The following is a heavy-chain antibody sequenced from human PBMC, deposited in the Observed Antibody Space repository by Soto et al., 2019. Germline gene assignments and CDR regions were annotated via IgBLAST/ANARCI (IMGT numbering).Heavy chain of an antibody. CDR2: IYYSGST. D-gene: IGHD6-19*01. V-gene: IGHV4-31*03. CDR1: GGSISSGGYY. Sequence: QVQLQESGPGLVKPSQTLSLTCTVSGGSISSGGYYWSWIRQHPGKGLEWIGYIYYSGSTYYNPSLKSRVTISVDTSKNQFSLKLSSGTAADTAVYYCARDRAVAGGENWFDPWGQGTLVTVSS. J-gene: IGHJ5*02. CDR3: ARDRAVAGGENWFDP.